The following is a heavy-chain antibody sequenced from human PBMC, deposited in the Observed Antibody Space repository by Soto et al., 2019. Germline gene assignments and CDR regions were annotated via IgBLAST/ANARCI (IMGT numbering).Heavy chain of an antibody. J-gene: IGHJ4*02. Sequence: GSLRLSCAASGFRLSDYWMHWVRQVPGKGLLWVSRISVDGGDTTYAESVKGRFTISRDNAKNTLYLQMDTLRAEDTAIYYCGRAPELRPIDYWGQGSLGTGSS. D-gene: IGHD1-26*01. CDR3: GRAPELRPIDY. CDR1: GFRLSDYW. V-gene: IGHV3-74*01. CDR2: ISVDGGDT.